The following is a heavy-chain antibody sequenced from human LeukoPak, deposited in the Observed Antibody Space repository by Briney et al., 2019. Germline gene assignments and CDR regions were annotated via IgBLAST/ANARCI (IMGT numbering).Heavy chain of an antibody. CDR2: TRNKANSYTT. Sequence: GGSLRLSCAASGFTFSDHYMDWVRQAPGKGLEWVGRTRNKANSYTTEYAASVKGRFTISRDDSKNSLYLQMNSLKTEDTAVYYRARGMDYYYGSGSPEYYFDYWGQGTLVTVSS. CDR1: GFTFSDHY. J-gene: IGHJ4*02. D-gene: IGHD3-10*01. CDR3: ARGMDYYYGSGSPEYYFDY. V-gene: IGHV3-72*01.